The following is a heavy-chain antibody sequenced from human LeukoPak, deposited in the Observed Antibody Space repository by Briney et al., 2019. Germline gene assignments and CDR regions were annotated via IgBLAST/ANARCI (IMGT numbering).Heavy chain of an antibody. V-gene: IGHV1-8*03. CDR1: GYTFTSYD. D-gene: IGHD5-12*01. J-gene: IGHJ6*03. CDR2: MNPNSGNT. CDR3: ARGRVATTRKRNPNTVYYMDV. Sequence: ASVKVSCKASGYTFTSYDINWVRQATGQGLEWMGWMNPNSGNTGYAQKFQGRVTITRNTSISTAYMELSSLRSEDTAVYYCARGRVATTRKRNPNTVYYMDVWGKGTTVTVSS.